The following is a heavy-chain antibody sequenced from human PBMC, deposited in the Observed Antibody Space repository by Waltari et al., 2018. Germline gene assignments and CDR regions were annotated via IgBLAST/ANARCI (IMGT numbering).Heavy chain of an antibody. CDR2: IIPIVGTA. CDR1: GGTFSSYA. CDR3: ARDGRDGYNLDY. J-gene: IGHJ4*02. D-gene: IGHD5-12*01. Sequence: QVQLVQSGAEVKKPGSSVKVSCKASGGTFSSYAISWVRQAPGPGLEWMGGIIPIVGTANYAQKFQGRVTITADESTSTAYMELSSLRSEDTAVYYCARDGRDGYNLDYWGQGTLVTVSS. V-gene: IGHV1-69*12.